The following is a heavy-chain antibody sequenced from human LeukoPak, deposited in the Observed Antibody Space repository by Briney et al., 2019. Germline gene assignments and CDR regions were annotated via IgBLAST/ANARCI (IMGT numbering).Heavy chain of an antibody. CDR2: INSDGSST. J-gene: IGHJ4*02. Sequence: GGSLRLSCVASGITFSCNRMHWVRQAPGRGLVWVSRINSDGSSTSYADSVKGRLTISRDNAKNTLYLQMNSLRAEDTALYYCARTDRFDYWGQGTLVTVSS. CDR3: ARTDRFDY. V-gene: IGHV3-74*01. CDR1: GITFSCNR.